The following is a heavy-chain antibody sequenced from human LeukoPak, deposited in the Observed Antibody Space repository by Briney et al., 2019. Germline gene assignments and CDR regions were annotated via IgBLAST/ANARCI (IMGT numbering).Heavy chain of an antibody. CDR3: ARAWIPTYFDY. Sequence: GWSLRLSCAASGFTFSSYEMNWVRQAPGKGLEWVSYISSSGSTIYYADSVKGRFTISRDNAKNSLYLQMNSLGAEDTAVYYCARAWIPTYFDYWRQGTLVTVSS. D-gene: IGHD5-18*01. CDR1: GFTFSSYE. CDR2: ISSSGSTI. V-gene: IGHV3-48*03. J-gene: IGHJ4*02.